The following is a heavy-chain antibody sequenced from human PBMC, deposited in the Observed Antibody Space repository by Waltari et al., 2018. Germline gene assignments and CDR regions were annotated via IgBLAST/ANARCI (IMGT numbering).Heavy chain of an antibody. J-gene: IGHJ5*02. CDR1: GGSISSYY. CDR3: ARDARTIFGVVRGWFDP. Sequence: QVQLQESGPGLVKPSETLSLTCTVSGGSISSYYWSWIRQPHGKGLEWIGYIYYSGSTNYNPSLKSRVTISVDTSKNQFSLKLSSVTAADTAVYYCARDARTIFGVVRGWFDPWGQGTLVTVSS. D-gene: IGHD3-3*01. CDR2: IYYSGST. V-gene: IGHV4-59*01.